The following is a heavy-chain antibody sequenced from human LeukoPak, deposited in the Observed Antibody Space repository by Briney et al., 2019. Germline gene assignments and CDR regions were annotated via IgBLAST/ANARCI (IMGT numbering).Heavy chain of an antibody. Sequence: SETLSLTCAVYGGSFSGYYRSWIRQPPGKGLEWIGEINHSGRTNYNQSLKSRVTISVDTSKNQFSLKLSSVTAADTAVYYCAAKLRNYYDSSGYPLPFDYWGQGTLVTVSS. J-gene: IGHJ4*02. CDR3: AAKLRNYYDSSGYPLPFDY. CDR1: GGSFSGYY. CDR2: INHSGRT. D-gene: IGHD3-22*01. V-gene: IGHV4-34*01.